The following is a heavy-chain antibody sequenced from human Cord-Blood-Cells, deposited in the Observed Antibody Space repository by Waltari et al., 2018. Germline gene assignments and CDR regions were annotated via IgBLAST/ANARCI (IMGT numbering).Heavy chain of an antibody. CDR3: ARQKDPSPFYYYYYGMDV. J-gene: IGHJ6*02. CDR1: GYTFTSYD. CDR2: MNPNSGNT. Sequence: QVQLVQSGAEVKKPGASVKVSCKASGYTFTSYDINWVRKATGQGREWMGWMNPNSGNTGYAQKFQGRVTMTRNTSISTAYMELSSLRSEDTAVYYCARQKDPSPFYYYYYGMDVWGQGTTVTVSS. V-gene: IGHV1-8*01.